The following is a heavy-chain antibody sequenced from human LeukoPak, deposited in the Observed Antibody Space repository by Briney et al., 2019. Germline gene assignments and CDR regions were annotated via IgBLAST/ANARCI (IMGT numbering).Heavy chain of an antibody. CDR3: ARGSGWTDY. CDR1: GFTFSSYA. CDR2: ISYDGSNK. Sequence: GGSLRPSCAASGFTFSSYAMHWVRQAPGKGLEWVAVISYDGSNKYYADSVKGRFTISRDNSKNTLYLQMNSLRAEDTAVYYCARGSGWTDYWGQGTLVTVSS. J-gene: IGHJ4*02. D-gene: IGHD6-19*01. V-gene: IGHV3-30*04.